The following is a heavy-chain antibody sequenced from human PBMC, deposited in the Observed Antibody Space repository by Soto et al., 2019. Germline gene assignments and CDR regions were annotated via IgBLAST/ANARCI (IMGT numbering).Heavy chain of an antibody. D-gene: IGHD3-10*01. Sequence: GASVKVSCKASGYTFTSYAMHWVRQAPGQRLEWMGWINAGNGNTKYSQKFQGRVTITRDTSASTAYMELSSLRSDDTAVYYCARRSRASYYYGSGSYSGPYYFDYRGQGTLVTVSS. J-gene: IGHJ4*02. CDR1: GYTFTSYA. CDR2: INAGNGNT. CDR3: ARRSRASYYYGSGSYSGPYYFDY. V-gene: IGHV1-3*01.